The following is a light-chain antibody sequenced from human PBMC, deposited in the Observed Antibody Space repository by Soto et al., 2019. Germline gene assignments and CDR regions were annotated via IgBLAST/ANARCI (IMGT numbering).Light chain of an antibody. CDR2: GVS. CDR3: QQYNNWPPWT. Sequence: ELVLTQSPGTLSLSPGESATLSCRASQPVSSNFLAWYQQKPGQAPRLLIYGVSSRASGIPDRFFGSGSGTEFTLTISSLQSEDFAVYYCQQYNNWPPWTFGQGTKVEI. CDR1: QPVSSN. V-gene: IGKV3D-15*01. J-gene: IGKJ1*01.